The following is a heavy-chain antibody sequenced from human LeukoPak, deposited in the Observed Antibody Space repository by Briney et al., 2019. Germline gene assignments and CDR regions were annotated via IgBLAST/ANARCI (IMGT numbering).Heavy chain of an antibody. CDR1: GFTFSSYG. J-gene: IGHJ4*02. Sequence: PGGSLRLSCAASGFTFSSYGMHWVRQAPGKGLEWVAVISYDGSNKYHADSVKGRFTISRDNSKNTLYLQMNSLRAEDTAIYYCATYRQVQVPFECWGQGTLVTVSS. CDR2: ISYDGSNK. D-gene: IGHD5-18*01. CDR3: ATYRQVQVPFEC. V-gene: IGHV3-30*03.